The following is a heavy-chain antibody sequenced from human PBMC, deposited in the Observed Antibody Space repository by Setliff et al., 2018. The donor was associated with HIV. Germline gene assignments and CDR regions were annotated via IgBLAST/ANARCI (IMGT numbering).Heavy chain of an antibody. CDR3: ARDYYGSGSYFILDY. CDR2: ISAYNGNT. Sequence: ASVKVSCKASGYTFTSYGMGWVRQAPGQGLEWMGWISAYNGNTHYAQKLQGRVTMTTDTSTSTAYMELRSLRSDDTAVYCCARDYYGSGSYFILDYWGPGTLVTVSS. V-gene: IGHV1-18*01. CDR1: GYTFTSYG. D-gene: IGHD3-10*01. J-gene: IGHJ4*02.